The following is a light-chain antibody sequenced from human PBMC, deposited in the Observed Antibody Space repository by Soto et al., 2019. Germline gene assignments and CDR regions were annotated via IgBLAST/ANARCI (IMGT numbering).Light chain of an antibody. V-gene: IGLV2-8*01. J-gene: IGLJ1*01. Sequence: QSVLTQPPSASGSPGQSVTISCTGTSSDVGGYNYVSWYQQHPGKAPKLMIYEASKRPSGVPDHFSGSKSGNTASLTVSGLQAEYEADYYCSSYAGSNNQVFGTGTKVTVL. CDR1: SSDVGGYNY. CDR3: SSYAGSNNQV. CDR2: EAS.